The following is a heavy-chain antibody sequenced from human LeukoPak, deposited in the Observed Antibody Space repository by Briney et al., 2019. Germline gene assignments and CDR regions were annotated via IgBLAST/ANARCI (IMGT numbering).Heavy chain of an antibody. J-gene: IGHJ4*02. CDR2: IYTSGST. CDR3: ARDWPLGTDLRGGFDY. V-gene: IGHV4-61*02. CDR1: GGSISSGSYY. D-gene: IGHD3-10*01. Sequence: SETLSLTCTVSGGSISSGSYYWSWIRQPAGKGLEWIGRIYTSGSTYYNPSLKSRVTISVDTSKNQFSLKLSSVTAADTAVYYCARDWPLGTDLRGGFDYWGQGTLVTVSS.